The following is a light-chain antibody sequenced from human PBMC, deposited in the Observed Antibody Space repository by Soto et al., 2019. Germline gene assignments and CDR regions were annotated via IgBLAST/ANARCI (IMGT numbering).Light chain of an antibody. CDR1: QSVSSSY. V-gene: IGKV3-20*01. CDR3: QQYGRSPRT. Sequence: EIVLTQSPATLSLSPGERATLSCRASQSVSSSYLAWYQQKPGQAPRLLIYGASSRATGIPDRFSGSGSGTDFSLTISRLGPEDFAVYYCQQYGRSPRTFGQGTKVEIK. CDR2: GAS. J-gene: IGKJ1*01.